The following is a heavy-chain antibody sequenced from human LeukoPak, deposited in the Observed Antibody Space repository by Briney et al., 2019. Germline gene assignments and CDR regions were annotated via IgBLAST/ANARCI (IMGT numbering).Heavy chain of an antibody. Sequence: GEPLKISCKGFGSTFTNYWIAWVRQMPGKGLELMGIIYLDDSDTRYSPSFQGQVTISADKSITTAYLQWSSLKASDTAMYYCARREGYSSAWLKTWGQGTVVTVSS. CDR1: GSTFTNYW. CDR3: ARREGYSSAWLKT. CDR2: IYLDDSDT. V-gene: IGHV5-51*01. D-gene: IGHD6-19*01. J-gene: IGHJ4*02.